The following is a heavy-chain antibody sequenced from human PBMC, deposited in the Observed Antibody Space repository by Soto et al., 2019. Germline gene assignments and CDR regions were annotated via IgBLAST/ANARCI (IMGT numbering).Heavy chain of an antibody. CDR1: GFTFSNYW. CDR2: IKQDGSEK. J-gene: IGHJ4*02. Sequence: GGSLSLSCTASGFTFSNYWVNWVRQAPGKGLEWVANIKQDGSEKYYVDSVKGRFTISRDNAKYSVYLQMNSLRAEDTAVYYCARAPWCTPACCYLIGYWGQGTLVTVSS. D-gene: IGHD2-8*01. CDR3: ARAPWCTPACCYLIGY. V-gene: IGHV3-7*01.